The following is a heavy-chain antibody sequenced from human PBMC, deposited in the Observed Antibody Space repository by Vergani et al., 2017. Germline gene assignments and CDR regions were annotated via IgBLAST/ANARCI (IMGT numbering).Heavy chain of an antibody. CDR3: AREVGVGATGGGDY. D-gene: IGHD1-26*01. V-gene: IGHV4-39*07. CDR1: GGSISSSSYY. CDR2: IYHSGST. Sequence: QLQLQESGPGLVKPSETLSLTCTVSGGSISSSSYYWGWIRQPPGTGLEWIGSIYHSGSTNYNPSLKSRVTISVDKSKNQFSLKLRAVTAADTAVYYCAREVGVGATGGGDYWGQGTRVTVSS. J-gene: IGHJ4*02.